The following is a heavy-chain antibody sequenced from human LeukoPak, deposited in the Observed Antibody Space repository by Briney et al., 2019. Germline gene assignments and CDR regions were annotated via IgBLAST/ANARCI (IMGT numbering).Heavy chain of an antibody. CDR2: ISDSGGST. CDR1: GFIFAGYA. Sequence: PGGSLRLSCAASGFIFAGYAMSWVRQAPGKGLEWVSAISDSGGSTYYADSVQGRFTISRDNSKSTLCLQMNSLRAEDTAVYYCAKQLGYCSDGSCYFPYWGQGTLVTVSS. D-gene: IGHD2-15*01. CDR3: AKQLGYCSDGSCYFPY. J-gene: IGHJ4*02. V-gene: IGHV3-23*01.